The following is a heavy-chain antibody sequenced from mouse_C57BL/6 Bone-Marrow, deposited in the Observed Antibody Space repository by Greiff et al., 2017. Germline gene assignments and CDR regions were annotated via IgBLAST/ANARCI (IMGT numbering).Heavy chain of an antibody. Sequence: EVQLVESGPELVKPGASVKISCKASGYSFTDYNMNWVKQSNGKSLEWIGVINPNYGTTSYNQKFKGKATLTVDQSSSTAYMQLNSLTSEDSAVYYCARRDYGSSYEGWYFDVWGTGTTVTVSS. CDR1: GYSFTDYN. D-gene: IGHD1-1*01. J-gene: IGHJ1*03. CDR3: ARRDYGSSYEGWYFDV. V-gene: IGHV1-39*01. CDR2: INPNYGTT.